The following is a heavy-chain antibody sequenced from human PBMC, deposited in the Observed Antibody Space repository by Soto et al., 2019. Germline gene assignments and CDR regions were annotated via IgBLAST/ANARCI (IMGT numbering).Heavy chain of an antibody. J-gene: IGHJ4*02. CDR3: ERDTYDSSGYNYFDY. Sequence: PSETLSLTCTVSGGSISSGGYYWSWIRQHPGKGLEWIGYIYYSGSTYYNPSLKSRVTISVDTSKNQFSLKLSSVTAADTAVYYCERDTYDSSGYNYFDYWGQGTLVTVSS. V-gene: IGHV4-31*03. CDR1: GGSISSGGYY. CDR2: IYYSGST. D-gene: IGHD3-22*01.